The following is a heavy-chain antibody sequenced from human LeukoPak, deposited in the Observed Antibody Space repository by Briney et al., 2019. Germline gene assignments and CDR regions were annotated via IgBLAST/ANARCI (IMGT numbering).Heavy chain of an antibody. J-gene: IGHJ4*02. CDR2: FDPGDGET. Sequence: ASVKVSCKVSGYTLTELSMHWVRQAPGKGLEWMGGFDPGDGETIYAQKFQGRVTMTEDTSTDTAYMELSSLRSEDTTVYYCATGYYYDSSGYYWGQGTLVTVSS. CDR1: GYTLTELS. D-gene: IGHD3-22*01. V-gene: IGHV1-24*01. CDR3: ATGYYYDSSGYY.